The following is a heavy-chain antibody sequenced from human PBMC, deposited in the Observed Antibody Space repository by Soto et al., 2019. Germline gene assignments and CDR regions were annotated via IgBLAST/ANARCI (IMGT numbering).Heavy chain of an antibody. CDR3: ARGHRVGPVYGMDV. J-gene: IGHJ6*02. Sequence: QVQLQQWGAGLLKPSETLSLTCAVYGRSFSGYYWSWIRQPPGKGLEWIGEINHSGSTNYNPSLKSRVTISVDTSKNQFSLKLSSVTAADTAVYYCARGHRVGPVYGMDVWGQGTTVTVSS. V-gene: IGHV4-34*01. D-gene: IGHD3-16*01. CDR1: GRSFSGYY. CDR2: INHSGST.